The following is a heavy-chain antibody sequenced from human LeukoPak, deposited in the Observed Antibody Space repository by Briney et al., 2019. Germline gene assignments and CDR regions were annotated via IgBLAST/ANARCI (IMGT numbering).Heavy chain of an antibody. CDR3: AREWFGYCTDGNCYGAFDF. CDR2: IKDDGYST. V-gene: IGHV3-74*01. Sequence: PGGSLRLSCVASGFSFSSYWMNWVRQAPGKGMVWVSRIKDDGYSTTYADSVKGRFTISRDNDKNTLYLQMNGLRAEDTAVYYCAREWFGYCTDGNCYGAFDFWGQGTMVTVSS. J-gene: IGHJ3*01. CDR1: GFSFSSYW. D-gene: IGHD2-15*01.